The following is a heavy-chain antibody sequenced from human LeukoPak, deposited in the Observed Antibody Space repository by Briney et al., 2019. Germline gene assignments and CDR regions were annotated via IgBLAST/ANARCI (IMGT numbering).Heavy chain of an antibody. CDR3: ARDRAGGYNAFDY. Sequence: GGSLRLSCAASGFTFSSYAMSWVRQAPGKGLEWVSAISGSGGSTYYADSVKGRFTISRDNSKNTPYLQMNSLRAEDTAVYYCARDRAGGYNAFDYWGQGTLVTVSS. CDR1: GFTFSSYA. V-gene: IGHV3-23*01. CDR2: ISGSGGST. D-gene: IGHD5-24*01. J-gene: IGHJ4*02.